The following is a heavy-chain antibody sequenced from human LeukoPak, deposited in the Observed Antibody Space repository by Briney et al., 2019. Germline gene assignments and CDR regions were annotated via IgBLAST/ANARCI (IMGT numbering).Heavy chain of an antibody. J-gene: IGHJ4*02. Sequence: SETLSLTCTVSGGSISSYYWSWIRQPPGKGLEWIGYIYYSGSTYYNPSLKSRVTISVDTSKNQFSLKLSSVTAADTAVYYCARVVPYYDFWSGYHDYWGQGTLVTVSS. CDR2: IYYSGST. CDR1: GGSISSYY. D-gene: IGHD3-3*01. CDR3: ARVVPYYDFWSGYHDY. V-gene: IGHV4-59*08.